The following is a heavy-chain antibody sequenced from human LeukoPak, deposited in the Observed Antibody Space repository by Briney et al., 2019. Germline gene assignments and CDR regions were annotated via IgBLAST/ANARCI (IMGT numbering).Heavy chain of an antibody. J-gene: IGHJ4*02. CDR3: ARGGSGYYDSSGYSAY. CDR1: GGSISSGDYY. V-gene: IGHV4-30-4*01. Sequence: SQTLSLTCTVSGGSISSGDYYWSWIRQPPGKGLEWIGYIYYSGSTYYNPSLKSRVTISVDTSKNQSSLKLSSVTAADTAVYYCARGGSGYYDSSGYSAYWGQGTLVTVSS. CDR2: IYYSGST. D-gene: IGHD3-22*01.